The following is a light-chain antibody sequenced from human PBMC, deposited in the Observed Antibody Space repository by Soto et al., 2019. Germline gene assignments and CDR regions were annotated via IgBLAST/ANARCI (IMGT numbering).Light chain of an antibody. CDR1: QAVHSH. CDR2: DAS. Sequence: VVLTQSPATLPVSPGERATLSCRASQAVHSHLAWYQQIPGQAPKLLIHDASNRATGIPASFCGSGCGTDVTLPTSNLAPSDVAVYYCQQRSDWSPITFGQGTRLEIK. J-gene: IGKJ5*01. V-gene: IGKV3D-11*03. CDR3: QQRSDWSPIT.